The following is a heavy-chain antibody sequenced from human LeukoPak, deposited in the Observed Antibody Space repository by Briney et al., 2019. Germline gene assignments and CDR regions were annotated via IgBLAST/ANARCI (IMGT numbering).Heavy chain of an antibody. CDR3: ARDLGYCSTTGCYPWFDP. CDR1: GASISSYY. J-gene: IGHJ5*02. D-gene: IGHD2-2*03. Sequence: SETLSLTCTVSGASISSYYWSWIRQPPGKGLEWIGYIYYSGYTNYNPSLKSRVTISVDTSKNQFSLKVNSVTAADTALYYCARDLGYCSTTGCYPWFDPWGQGTLVIVSS. V-gene: IGHV4-59*13. CDR2: IYYSGYT.